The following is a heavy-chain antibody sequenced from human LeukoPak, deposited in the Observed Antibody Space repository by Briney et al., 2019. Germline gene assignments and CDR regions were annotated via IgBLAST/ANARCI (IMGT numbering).Heavy chain of an antibody. Sequence: ASVKVSCKASGYTFTSYDISWVRQAPGQGLEWMGWISAYNGNTNYAQKLQGRVTMATDTSTRTAYMEMRSLRSDDTAVYYCAKGTGYSSSWQLDYWGQGTLVTVSS. J-gene: IGHJ4*02. V-gene: IGHV1-18*01. CDR2: ISAYNGNT. D-gene: IGHD6-13*01. CDR1: GYTFTSYD. CDR3: AKGTGYSSSWQLDY.